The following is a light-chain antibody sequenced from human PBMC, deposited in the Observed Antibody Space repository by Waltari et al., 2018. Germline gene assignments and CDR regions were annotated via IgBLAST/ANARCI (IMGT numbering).Light chain of an antibody. V-gene: IGKV3-11*01. Sequence: EIVLTQSPATVSLSPGERATLSCRASQSVSSYLACYQQKPGQAPRLLIYDASNRATGIPARFSGSGSGTDFTLTISSLEPEDFAVYYCQQRSNFGPGTKVDIK. CDR3: QQRSN. J-gene: IGKJ3*01. CDR1: QSVSSY. CDR2: DAS.